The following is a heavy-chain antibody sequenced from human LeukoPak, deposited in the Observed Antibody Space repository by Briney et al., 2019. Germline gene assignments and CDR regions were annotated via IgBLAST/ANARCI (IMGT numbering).Heavy chain of an antibody. CDR2: INHSGST. CDR3: ARHRRDGSLGGFDP. D-gene: IGHD5-24*01. CDR1: GGSFSGYY. V-gene: IGHV4-34*01. J-gene: IGHJ5*02. Sequence: PSETLSLTCAVYGGSFSGYYWSWIRQPPGKGLEWIGEINHSGSTYYNPSLKSRVTISVDTSKNQFSLKLSSVTAADTAVYYCARHRRDGSLGGFDPWGQGTLVTVSS.